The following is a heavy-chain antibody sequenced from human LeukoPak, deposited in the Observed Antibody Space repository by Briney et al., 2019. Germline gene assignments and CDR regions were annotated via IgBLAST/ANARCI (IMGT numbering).Heavy chain of an antibody. V-gene: IGHV3-7*01. J-gene: IGHJ6*03. CDR3: ARDFREALWFGELSYYYYYYYMDV. D-gene: IGHD3-10*01. CDR2: IKQDGSEK. CDR1: GFTFSTYW. Sequence: GGSLRLSCAASGFTFSTYWMSWVRQAPGKGLEWVANIKQDGSEKYYVDSVKGRFTISRDNAKNSLYLQMNSLRAEDTAVYYCARDFREALWFGELSYYYYYYYMDVWGKGTTVTISS.